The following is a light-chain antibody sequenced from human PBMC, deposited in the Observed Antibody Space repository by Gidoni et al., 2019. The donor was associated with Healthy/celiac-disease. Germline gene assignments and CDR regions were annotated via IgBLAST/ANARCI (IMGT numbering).Light chain of an antibody. Sequence: SYALTQPPSVSVSPGQTASITCSGDNLGDKYACWYQQKPGQSPVLVIYQDSKRPSGIPERFSGSNSGNTATLTISGTQAMDEADYYCQAWDSSIHYVFGTGTKVTVL. V-gene: IGLV3-1*01. CDR3: QAWDSSIHYV. CDR1: NLGDKY. J-gene: IGLJ1*01. CDR2: QDS.